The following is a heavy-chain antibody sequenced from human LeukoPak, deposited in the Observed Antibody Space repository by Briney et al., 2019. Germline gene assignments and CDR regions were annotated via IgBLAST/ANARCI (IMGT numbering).Heavy chain of an antibody. D-gene: IGHD3-22*01. CDR1: GYTFTGYY. J-gene: IGHJ4*02. V-gene: IGHV1-2*02. CDR3: ARGFLAYFDSSGYYYDY. Sequence: ASVKVSCKAVGYTFTGYYMHWVRQAPGEGLEWMGWINPNTGATKYAQKFQGRVTMTRDTSIFTAYMEVSRLRSDDTAVYYCARGFLAYFDSSGYYYDYWGQGTLVTVFS. CDR2: INPNTGAT.